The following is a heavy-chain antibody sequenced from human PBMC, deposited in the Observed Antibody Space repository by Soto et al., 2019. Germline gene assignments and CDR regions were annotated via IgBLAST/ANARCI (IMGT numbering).Heavy chain of an antibody. CDR3: AIPGATGHLDY. CDR1: GYSFSEMS. D-gene: IGHD3-10*01. J-gene: IGHJ4*02. Sequence: ASVKVSCKVSGYSFSEMSMHWVRQTPEKGLEWMGSFDGEDGQTMYAQKFQGRVTMTEDTSADTAYMELSSLRSDDTAVYYCAIPGATGHLDYWGQGSRVTVSS. V-gene: IGHV1-24*01. CDR2: FDGEDGQT.